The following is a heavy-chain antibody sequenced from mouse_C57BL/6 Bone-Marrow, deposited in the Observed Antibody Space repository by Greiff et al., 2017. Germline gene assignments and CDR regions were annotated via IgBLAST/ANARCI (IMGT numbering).Heavy chain of an antibody. CDR2: ISNGGGST. V-gene: IGHV5-12*01. Sequence: EVQGVESGGGLVQPGGSLKLSCAASGFTFSDYSMYWVRQTPEKRLEWVAYISNGGGSTYYPDTVQGRFTISRDNAMNTLYLQMCRLKSEDTAMYYCARHGAEDTFAYWGQGTLVTVSA. CDR1: GFTFSDYS. CDR3: ARHGAEDTFAY. J-gene: IGHJ3*01.